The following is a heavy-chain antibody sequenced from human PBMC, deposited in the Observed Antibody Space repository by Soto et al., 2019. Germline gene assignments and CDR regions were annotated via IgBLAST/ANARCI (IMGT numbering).Heavy chain of an antibody. Sequence: GGSLRLSGAAAGFTFSSYAMSWVRQAPGKGLEWVSAISGSGGSTYYADSVKGRFTISRDNSKNTLYLQMNSLRAEDTAVYYCAKSGSSSWSYYYYYGMDVWGQGTTVTVSS. CDR1: GFTFSSYA. J-gene: IGHJ6*02. CDR3: AKSGSSSWSYYYYYGMDV. CDR2: ISGSGGST. D-gene: IGHD6-13*01. V-gene: IGHV3-23*01.